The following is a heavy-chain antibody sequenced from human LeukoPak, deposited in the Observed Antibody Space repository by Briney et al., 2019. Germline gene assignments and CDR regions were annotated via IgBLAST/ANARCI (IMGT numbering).Heavy chain of an antibody. CDR2: ITGSGLNT. CDR3: AKFSAASRAFDY. D-gene: IGHD6-13*01. Sequence: GGSLRLSCAASGFTFSSYAMSWVRRAPGKGLEWVSTITGSGLNTFYADSVKGRFTISRDNAKNSLYLQMNSLRAEDTALYYCAKFSAASRAFDYWGQGTLVTVSS. J-gene: IGHJ4*02. V-gene: IGHV3-23*01. CDR1: GFTFSSYA.